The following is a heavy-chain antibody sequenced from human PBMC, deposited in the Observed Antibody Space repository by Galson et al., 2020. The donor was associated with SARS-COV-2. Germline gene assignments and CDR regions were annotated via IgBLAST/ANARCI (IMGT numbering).Heavy chain of an antibody. CDR2: ISNSGTYT. Sequence: GGSLRLSCAASGITLSNYAMSWVRQAPGKGLEWVSVISNSGTYTFTADSVKGRFTISRDNSKNTVYLQMNSLRADDTAVYYCGKERAPYSDSSGYYPKYYFDYWGQGTLGTVSS. CDR1: GITLSNYA. V-gene: IGHV3-23*03. D-gene: IGHD3-22*01. CDR3: GKERAPYSDSSGYYPKYYFDY. J-gene: IGHJ4*02.